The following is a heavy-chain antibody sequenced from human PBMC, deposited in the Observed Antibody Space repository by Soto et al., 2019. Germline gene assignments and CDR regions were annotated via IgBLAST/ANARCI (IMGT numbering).Heavy chain of an antibody. Sequence: QVQLVQSGAEVKKPGSSVKVSCKASGGTFSSYAISWVRQAPVQGIEWMGGIIPIFGTANYAQKFQGRVTITADESTSTAYMELSSLRSEATAVYYCARDSDIVATPVGYYYGMDVWGQGTTVTVSS. CDR2: IIPIFGTA. J-gene: IGHJ6*02. V-gene: IGHV1-69*01. CDR3: ARDSDIVATPVGYYYGMDV. D-gene: IGHD5-12*01. CDR1: GGTFSSYA.